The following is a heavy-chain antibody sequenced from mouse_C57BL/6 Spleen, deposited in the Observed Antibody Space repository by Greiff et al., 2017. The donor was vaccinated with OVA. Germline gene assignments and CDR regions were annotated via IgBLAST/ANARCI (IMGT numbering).Heavy chain of an antibody. CDR3: ARGANWDGYFDV. CDR2: IDTNSGGT. Sequence: QVQLQQPGAELVKPGASVKLSSPASGYPFTSYWMHWVKQRPGRGLEWIGKIDTNSGGTKYNEKFKSKATLTVDKPSSTAYMQLSSLTSEDSAVYYCARGANWDGYFDVWGTGTTVTVSS. V-gene: IGHV1-62-3*01. J-gene: IGHJ1*03. CDR1: GYPFTSYW. D-gene: IGHD4-1*01.